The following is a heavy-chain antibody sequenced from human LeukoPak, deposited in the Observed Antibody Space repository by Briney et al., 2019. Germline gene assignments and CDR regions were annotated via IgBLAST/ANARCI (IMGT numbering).Heavy chain of an antibody. Sequence: GGSLRLSCAASGFTFRNHWMHWVRQTPGKGLVWVSRISSDGSSHTFADSVKGRFTNYTENAKNTLYLQMDNLRDEDTAMYSCARDQRVTGRPDIDYWGQGTLVIVSS. V-gene: IGHV3-74*01. CDR2: ISSDGSSH. CDR3: ARDQRVTGRPDIDY. D-gene: IGHD6-6*01. CDR1: GFTFRNHW. J-gene: IGHJ4*02.